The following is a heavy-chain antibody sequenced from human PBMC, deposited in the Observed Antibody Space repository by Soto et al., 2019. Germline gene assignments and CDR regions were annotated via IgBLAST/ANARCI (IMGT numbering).Heavy chain of an antibody. Sequence: SETLSPTCTVSGGSISGYYWSWVRQPAGKGLEWVGRIYSDGTTNYSPSLKSRVTMSLDTSKDQFSLHLNSVTAEDTGTYYCAKGKTSGWYYFDYWGQGALVTVSS. CDR2: IYSDGTT. J-gene: IGHJ4*02. CDR3: AKGKTSGWYYFDY. D-gene: IGHD6-19*01. CDR1: GGSISGYY. V-gene: IGHV4-4*07.